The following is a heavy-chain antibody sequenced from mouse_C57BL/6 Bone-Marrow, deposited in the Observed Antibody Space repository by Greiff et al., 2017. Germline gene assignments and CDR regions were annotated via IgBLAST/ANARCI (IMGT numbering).Heavy chain of an antibody. CDR3: ARFRANSGSSYPYYFDY. J-gene: IGHJ2*01. CDR1: GYTFTDYY. CDR2: IYPGSGNT. Sequence: QVQLKESGAELVRPGASVKLSCKASGYTFTDYYINWVKQRPGQGLEWIARIYPGSGNTYYNEKFKGKATLTAEKSSSTAYMQLSSLTSEDSAVYFCARFRANSGSSYPYYFDYWGQGTTLTVSS. V-gene: IGHV1-76*01. D-gene: IGHD1-1*01.